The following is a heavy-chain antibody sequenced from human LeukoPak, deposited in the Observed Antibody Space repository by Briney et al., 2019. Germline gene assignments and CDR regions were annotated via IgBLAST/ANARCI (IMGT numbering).Heavy chain of an antibody. V-gene: IGHV3-23*01. J-gene: IGHJ5*02. CDR1: GFTFSTYA. CDR2: IPGSGGIT. Sequence: PGGSLRLSCAAYGFTFSTYAMSWVRQAPGKGLDWVSTIPGSGGITYYADSVKGRFTISRDNSKNTVYLQMNSLRAEDTAVYYCVKDYYVAWGQGTLVTVSS. CDR3: VKDYYVA. D-gene: IGHD3-10*02.